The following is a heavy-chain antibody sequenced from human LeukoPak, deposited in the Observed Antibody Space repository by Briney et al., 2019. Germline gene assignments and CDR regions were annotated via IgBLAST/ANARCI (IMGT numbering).Heavy chain of an antibody. J-gene: IGHJ4*02. CDR1: GFSLSNYW. D-gene: IGHD5-12*01. V-gene: IGHV3-7*01. CDR3: ARDPVAMNYFDY. CDR2: IKQDGNEK. Sequence: GGSLRLSCAVSGFSLSNYWMTWVRQAPGKGLEWVANIKQDGNEKHYVDSVKGRFTISRDNAKNSLYLQMNSLRAEDTAVYYCARDPVAMNYFDYWGQGTLVTVSS.